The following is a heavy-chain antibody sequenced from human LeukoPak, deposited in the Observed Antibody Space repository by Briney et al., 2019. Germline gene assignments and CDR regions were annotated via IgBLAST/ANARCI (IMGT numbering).Heavy chain of an antibody. D-gene: IGHD1/OR15-1a*01. V-gene: IGHV1-2*02. Sequence: ASVKVSCKTSGYTFTGYYIHWIRQAPGQGLEWMGWISPDTGVTTSAQNFEGRVTLTWDTSITSTFMELTNLRPDDTAVYYCARGAKQYWGQGTLVTVSS. CDR1: GYTFTGYY. J-gene: IGHJ4*02. CDR2: ISPDTGVT. CDR3: ARGAKQY.